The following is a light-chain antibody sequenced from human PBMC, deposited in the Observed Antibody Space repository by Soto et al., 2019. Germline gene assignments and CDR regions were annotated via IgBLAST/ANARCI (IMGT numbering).Light chain of an antibody. J-gene: IGLJ1*01. Sequence: QSALNQPASVSGSPGQSITISCTGTSSDVGSYNLVSWYQQHPGKAPKLVIFEASKRPSGVSNRFSGSKSANTASLTISGLQAEDEADYYCCSYAGSSNFFVFGTGTKLTVL. CDR3: CSYAGSSNFFV. CDR1: SSDVGSYNL. CDR2: EAS. V-gene: IGLV2-23*02.